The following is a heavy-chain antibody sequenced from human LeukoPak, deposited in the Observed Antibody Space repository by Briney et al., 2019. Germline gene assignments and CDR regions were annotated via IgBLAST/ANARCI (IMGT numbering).Heavy chain of an antibody. V-gene: IGHV3-23*01. J-gene: IGHJ4*02. D-gene: IGHD6-19*01. CDR1: AFTFSNYA. CDR3: AKNRGKGAVSGTGEIDY. CDR2: LSATVTDCGA. Sequence: GGSLRLSCAASAFTFSNYAMSWVRQAPGKGLEWVSTLSATVTDCGAYYADSVKGRFTISRDNSKNTLHLQMNSLRDEDTAMYYCAKNRGKGAVSGTGEIDYWGQGTLVTVSS.